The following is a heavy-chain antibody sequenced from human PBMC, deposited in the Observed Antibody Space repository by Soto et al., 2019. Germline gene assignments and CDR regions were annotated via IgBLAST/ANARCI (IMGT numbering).Heavy chain of an antibody. CDR2: VKQDGSEK. D-gene: IGHD6-13*01. V-gene: IGHV3-7*01. CDR1: GFTFSSYW. J-gene: IGHJ4*02. CDR3: ARGRIAAAGPIDY. Sequence: PGGSLRLSCAASGFTFSSYWMSWVRQAPGKGLEWVANVKQDGSEKYYVDSVKGRFTISRDNAKNTLYLQMNSLRAEDTAVYYCARGRIAAAGPIDYWGQGTLVTVSS.